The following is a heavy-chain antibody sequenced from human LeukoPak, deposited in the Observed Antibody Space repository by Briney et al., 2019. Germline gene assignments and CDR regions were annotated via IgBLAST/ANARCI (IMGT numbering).Heavy chain of an antibody. J-gene: IGHJ3*02. CDR2: ISSSGSTI. V-gene: IGHV3-48*03. Sequence: GGSLRLSCAASGFTFSSYEMNWVRQAPGKGLEWVSYISSSGSTIYYADSVKGRFTISRDNAKNSLYLQMNSLRAEDTAVYYCARDAGQHGSGNVDAFDIWGQGTMVTVSS. D-gene: IGHD3-10*01. CDR3: ARDAGQHGSGNVDAFDI. CDR1: GFTFSSYE.